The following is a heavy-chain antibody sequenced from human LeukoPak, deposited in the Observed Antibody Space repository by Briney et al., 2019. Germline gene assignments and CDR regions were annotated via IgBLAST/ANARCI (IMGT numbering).Heavy chain of an antibody. CDR2: ISGSGGST. CDR3: AKDRSRSDYYDSSGYYVH. CDR1: GFTFSSYA. Sequence: GGSLRLSCAASGFTFSSYAMSWVRQAPGKGLEWVSAISGSGGSTYYADSVKGRFTISRDNSKNTLYLQMNSLRAEDTAVYYCAKDRSRSDYYDSSGYYVHWGQGTLVTVSS. D-gene: IGHD3-22*01. V-gene: IGHV3-23*01. J-gene: IGHJ4*02.